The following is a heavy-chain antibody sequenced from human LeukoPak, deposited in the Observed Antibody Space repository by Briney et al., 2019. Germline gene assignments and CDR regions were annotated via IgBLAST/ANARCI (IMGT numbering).Heavy chain of an antibody. CDR3: ARRLTAAAGYYFDY. CDR1: RYSFTSYW. Sequence: GESLKISCKGSRYSFTSYWIGWVRHMPGKGLEWMGIIYPGDSDTRYSPSFQGQVTISADKSISTAYLQWSSLKASDTAMYYCARRLTAAAGYYFDYWRQGTLVTVSS. D-gene: IGHD6-13*01. CDR2: IYPGDSDT. V-gene: IGHV5-51*01. J-gene: IGHJ4*02.